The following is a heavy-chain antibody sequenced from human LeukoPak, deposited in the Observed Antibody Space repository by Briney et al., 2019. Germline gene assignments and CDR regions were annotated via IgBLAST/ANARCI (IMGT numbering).Heavy chain of an antibody. V-gene: IGHV3-64D*06. Sequence: GGSLRLSCFGSGFNLSWYGMNWVRQAPGRGLEYVSAISKNGGNTYYVDSVKGRFTISRDNSKNTLYLQMNSLRVEDTAFYFCVKDLSDRDVDYWGQGALVTVSS. CDR1: GFNLSWYG. D-gene: IGHD2-21*02. CDR3: VKDLSDRDVDY. CDR2: ISKNGGNT. J-gene: IGHJ4*02.